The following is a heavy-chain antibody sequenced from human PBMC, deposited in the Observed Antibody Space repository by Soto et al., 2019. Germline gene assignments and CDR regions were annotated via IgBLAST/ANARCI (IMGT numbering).Heavy chain of an antibody. CDR3: EKEVEGGYFDY. J-gene: IGHJ4*02. V-gene: IGHV3-9*01. CDR2: ISWNSGSI. Sequence: PGGSLRLSCAASGFTFDDYAMHWVRQAPGKGLEWVSGISWNSGSIGYADSVKGRFTISRDNAKNSLYLQMNSLRAEDTALYYCEKEVEGGYFDYWGQGTLVTVSS. D-gene: IGHD2-15*01. CDR1: GFTFDDYA.